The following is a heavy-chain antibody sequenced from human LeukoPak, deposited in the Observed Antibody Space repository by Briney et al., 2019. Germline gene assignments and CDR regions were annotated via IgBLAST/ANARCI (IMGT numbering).Heavy chain of an antibody. CDR1: GFTISSYY. J-gene: IGHJ4*02. Sequence: GGSLRLSCAASGFTISSYYMAWVRQAPGKGLEWVSVIYHSGNTDYADSVKGRFTISRDNSKNTVYLQMSSLRAEDTAVYYCARAPMVRGATYFDYWGQGTLVTASS. V-gene: IGHV3-53*01. CDR2: IYHSGNT. D-gene: IGHD3-10*01. CDR3: ARAPMVRGATYFDY.